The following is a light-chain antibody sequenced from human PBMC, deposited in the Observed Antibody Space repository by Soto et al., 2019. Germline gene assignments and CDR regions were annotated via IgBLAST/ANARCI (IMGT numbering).Light chain of an antibody. V-gene: IGKV3-20*01. CDR1: QSVSSSY. J-gene: IGKJ1*01. CDR2: GAS. Sequence: EIVLTQSPGTLSLSPGERATLSCSASQSVSSSYLAWYQQKPGQAPRLLIYGASSRATGIPDRFSGSGSGTDFTLTISRLEPEDFAVYYCQQYGSSLFGQGTKVDIK. CDR3: QQYGSSL.